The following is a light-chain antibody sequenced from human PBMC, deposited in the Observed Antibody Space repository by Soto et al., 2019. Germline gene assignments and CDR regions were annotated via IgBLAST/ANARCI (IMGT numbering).Light chain of an antibody. V-gene: IGKV1-39*01. CDR2: GAS. CDR3: QHSYTSPVT. CDR1: QSIRPY. J-gene: IGKJ4*01. Sequence: DIQMTQSPSSLSVSIGDRVTITCRASQSIRPYLHWYEQKPGKAPNLLIYGASTFQSGVASRFSDGGSWTYFTLTNSGLQPENFGSYYCQHSYTSPVTFGGGTKVEIK.